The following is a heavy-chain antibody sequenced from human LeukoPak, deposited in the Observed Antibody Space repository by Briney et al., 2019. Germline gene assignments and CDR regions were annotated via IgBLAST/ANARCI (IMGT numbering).Heavy chain of an antibody. J-gene: IGHJ4*02. CDR2: ISGSGGST. CDR3: ATQSYGLFDY. V-gene: IGHV3-23*01. CDR1: GFTFSSYG. Sequence: PGGSLRLSCAASGFTFSSYGMSWVRQAPGKGLEWVSAISGSGGSTYYADSVKGRFTISRDNSKNTLYLQMNSLRAEDTAVYYCATQSYGLFDYWGQGTLVTVSS. D-gene: IGHD3-10*01.